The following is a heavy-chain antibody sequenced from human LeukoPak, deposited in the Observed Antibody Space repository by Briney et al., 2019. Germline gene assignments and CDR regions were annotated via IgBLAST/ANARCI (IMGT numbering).Heavy chain of an antibody. CDR3: AKNRLLWFGELDY. J-gene: IGHJ4*02. V-gene: IGHV3-23*01. Sequence: PGGSLRLSCVASGFTFSSYAMSWVRQAPGKGLEWVSVTSATGGNTYYAYSVKGRFTISRDNSKNTVYLQMNSLRAEDTAIYYCAKNRLLWFGELDYWGQGTLLTVSS. CDR2: TSATGGNT. CDR1: GFTFSSYA. D-gene: IGHD3-10*01.